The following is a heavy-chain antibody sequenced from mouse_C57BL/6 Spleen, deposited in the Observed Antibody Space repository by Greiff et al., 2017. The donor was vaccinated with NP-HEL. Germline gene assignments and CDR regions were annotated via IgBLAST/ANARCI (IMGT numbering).Heavy chain of an antibody. V-gene: IGHV1-64*01. CDR1: GYTFTSYW. CDR3: ARRGVVAHFDY. CDR2: IHPNSGST. D-gene: IGHD1-1*01. Sequence: VQLQQSDAELVKPGASVKLSCKASGYTFTSYWMHWVKQRPGQGLEWIGMIHPNSGSTNYNEKFKSKATLTVDKSSSTAYMQLSSLTSEDSAVYYCARRGVVAHFDYWGQGTTLTVSS. J-gene: IGHJ2*01.